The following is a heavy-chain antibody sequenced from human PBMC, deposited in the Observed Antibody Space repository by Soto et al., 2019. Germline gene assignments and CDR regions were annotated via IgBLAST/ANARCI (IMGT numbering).Heavy chain of an antibody. V-gene: IGHV4-34*01. CDR1: GGSFSGYY. CDR2: INHSGST. J-gene: IGHJ4*02. D-gene: IGHD6-19*01. Sequence: QVQLQQWGAGLLKPSETLSLTCAVYGGSFSGYYWSWIRQPPGKGLEWIGEINHSGSTNYNPSLKSRVTISLDTSKNEFSLTLSSVTAADTAVYYCARAGSGWYEDYWGQGTRVTVSS. CDR3: ARAGSGWYEDY.